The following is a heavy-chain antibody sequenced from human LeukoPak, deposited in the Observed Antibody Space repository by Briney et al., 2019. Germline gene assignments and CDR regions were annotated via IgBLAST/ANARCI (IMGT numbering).Heavy chain of an antibody. V-gene: IGHV4-30-2*01. CDR3: ARGLAAGRNTDY. D-gene: IGHD6-25*01. J-gene: IGHJ4*02. Sequence: PSQTLSLTCTVSGGSISSGGYYWSWIRQPPGKGLEWIGYIYHSGSTYYNPSLKSRVTISEDRSKNQFSLKLSSVTAADTAVYYCARGLAAGRNTDYWGQGTLVTVSS. CDR1: GGSISSGGYY. CDR2: IYHSGST.